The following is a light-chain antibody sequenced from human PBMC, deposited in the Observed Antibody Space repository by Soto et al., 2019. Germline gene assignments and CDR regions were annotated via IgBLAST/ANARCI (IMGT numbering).Light chain of an antibody. CDR1: SGHSSYA. CDR3: QTWATRIGVV. Sequence: QAVVTQSPSASASLGASVKLTCTLSSGHSSYAIAWHQQQPEKGPRYLMKLKSDGSHNKGDGIPDRFSGSSSGAERYLTISSLQSEDEADYYCQTWATRIGVVFGGGTKLTVL. V-gene: IGLV4-69*01. CDR2: LKSDGSH. J-gene: IGLJ2*01.